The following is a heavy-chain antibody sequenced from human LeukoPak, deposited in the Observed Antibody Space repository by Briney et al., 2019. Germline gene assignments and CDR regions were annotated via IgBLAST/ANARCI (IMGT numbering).Heavy chain of an antibody. CDR2: ISYSGST. V-gene: IGHV4-59*08. CDR3: ARHRAYYDSSGYYYYFDY. D-gene: IGHD3-22*01. J-gene: IGHJ4*02. Sequence: SETLSLTCTVSGGSISSYYWNWIRQPPGKGLEWIGYISYSGSTNYNPSLKSRVTISVDTSKNQFSLKVHSVTAADTAIHYCARHRAYYDSSGYYYYFDYWGQGTLVPVSS. CDR1: GGSISSYY.